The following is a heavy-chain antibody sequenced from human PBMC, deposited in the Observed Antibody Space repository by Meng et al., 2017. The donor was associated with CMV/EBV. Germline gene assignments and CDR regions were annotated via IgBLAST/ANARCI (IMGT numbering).Heavy chain of an antibody. V-gene: IGHV4-31*03. CDR1: GGSINSVGYY. J-gene: IGHJ5*02. Sequence: CTVSGGSINSVGYYWSWLRQHPGNGLEWIGYIYYSGSTYYNPSLKSRVTISVDTSKNQFSLKLSSVTAADTAVYYCAREGETNWFDPWGQGTLVTVSS. CDR2: IYYSGST. CDR3: AREGETNWFDP.